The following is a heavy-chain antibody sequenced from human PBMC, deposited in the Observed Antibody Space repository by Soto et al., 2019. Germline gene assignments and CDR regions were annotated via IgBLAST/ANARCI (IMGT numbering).Heavy chain of an antibody. V-gene: IGHV3-30-3*01. J-gene: IGHJ4*01. CDR1: GFTFSSYA. CDR2: ISYDGSNK. D-gene: IGHD1-26*01. Sequence: GGSLRLSCAASGFTFSSYAMHWVRQAPGKGLEWVAVISYDGSNKYYADSVKGRFTISRDNSKNTLYLQMSSMRADDTAVYNCARDRSVTYYSYFDYWRLGTLVTV. CDR3: ARDRSVTYYSYFDY.